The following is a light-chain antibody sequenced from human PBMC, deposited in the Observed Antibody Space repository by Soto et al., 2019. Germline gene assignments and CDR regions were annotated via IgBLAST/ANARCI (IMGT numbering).Light chain of an antibody. CDR3: QQYGSSPRT. J-gene: IGKJ1*01. V-gene: IGKV3-20*01. Sequence: EIVLTQSPGTLSFSPGERATLSCRASQSVTSPFLAWYQQKPGQPPRLLIYSTSGRATGIPDRFSGSGSGTDFTLTISSLEPEDSAVYYCQQYGSSPRTFGQGTKVEV. CDR2: STS. CDR1: QSVTSPF.